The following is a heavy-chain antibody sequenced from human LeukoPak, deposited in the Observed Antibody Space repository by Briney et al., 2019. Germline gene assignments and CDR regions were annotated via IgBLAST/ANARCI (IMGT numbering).Heavy chain of an antibody. CDR1: GFTFSSYS. Sequence: GGSLRLSCAASGFTFSSYSMNWVRQAPGKGLEWVSYISSSSSTIYYADSVKGRFTISRDNAKNSLYLQMNSLRAEDTAAYYCARDSGPLPHDFDYWGQGTLVTVSS. CDR2: ISSSSSTI. D-gene: IGHD1-26*01. V-gene: IGHV3-48*01. J-gene: IGHJ4*02. CDR3: ARDSGPLPHDFDY.